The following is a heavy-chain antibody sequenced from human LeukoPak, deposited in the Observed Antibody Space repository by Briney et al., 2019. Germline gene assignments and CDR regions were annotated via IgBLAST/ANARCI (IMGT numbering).Heavy chain of an antibody. CDR1: GFTFSSYA. CDR2: ISGSGGST. Sequence: GGSLRLSCAASGFTFSSYAMSWVRRAPGKGLEWVSAISGSGGSTYYADSVKGRFTISRDNSKNTLYLQMNSLRAEDTAVYYCAKPSQRGIAAAGRSAFDIWGQGTMVTVSS. D-gene: IGHD6-13*01. CDR3: AKPSQRGIAAAGRSAFDI. J-gene: IGHJ3*02. V-gene: IGHV3-23*01.